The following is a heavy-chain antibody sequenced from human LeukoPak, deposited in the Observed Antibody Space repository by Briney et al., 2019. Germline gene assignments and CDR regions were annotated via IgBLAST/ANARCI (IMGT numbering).Heavy chain of an antibody. Sequence: GGSLRLSCAASGFTFSSYAMSWVRQAPGKGLEWVSAISGSGGCTYYADSVKGRFTISRDNSKNTLYLQMNSLRAEDTAVYYCAKVVPYYDFWSGYPFDYWGQGTLVTVSS. CDR1: GFTFSSYA. CDR2: ISGSGGCT. CDR3: AKVVPYYDFWSGYPFDY. D-gene: IGHD3-3*01. J-gene: IGHJ4*02. V-gene: IGHV3-23*01.